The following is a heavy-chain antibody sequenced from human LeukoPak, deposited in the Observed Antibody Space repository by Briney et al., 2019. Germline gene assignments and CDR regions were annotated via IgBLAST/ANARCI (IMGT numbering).Heavy chain of an antibody. CDR1: GYTFTSYG. D-gene: IGHD2-15*01. Sequence: GASVKVSCKASGYTFTSYGISWVRQAPGRGLEWMGWISAYNGNTNYAQKLQGRVTMTTDTSTSTAYMELRSLRSDDTAVYYCARDLRPYCSGGSCYLGFYWGQGTLVTVSS. V-gene: IGHV1-18*01. CDR2: ISAYNGNT. CDR3: ARDLRPYCSGGSCYLGFY. J-gene: IGHJ4*02.